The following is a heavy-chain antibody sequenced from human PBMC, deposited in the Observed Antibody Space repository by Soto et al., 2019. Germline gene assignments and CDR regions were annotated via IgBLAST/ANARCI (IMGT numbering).Heavy chain of an antibody. CDR1: GGSISSSSYY. Sequence: SETLSLTSPVSGGSISSSSYYWGWIRQPPGKGLEWIGSIYYSGSTYYNPSLKSRVTISVDTSKNQFSLKLSSVTAADTAVYYCARPRFRGVRNWFDPWGQGTLVTVSS. J-gene: IGHJ5*02. V-gene: IGHV4-39*01. CDR3: ARPRFRGVRNWFDP. CDR2: IYYSGST. D-gene: IGHD3-10*01.